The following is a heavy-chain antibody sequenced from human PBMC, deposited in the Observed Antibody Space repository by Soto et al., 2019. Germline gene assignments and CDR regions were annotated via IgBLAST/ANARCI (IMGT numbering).Heavy chain of an antibody. CDR2: LFYSGST. CDR3: ARHSYYSGSGYGFWVDP. J-gene: IGHJ5*02. CDR1: GGSISSSSYY. D-gene: IGHD3-10*01. Sequence: QLQLQESGPGLVKPSETLSLTCTVSGGSISSSSYYWGWIRQPPGKGLEWIGSLFYSGSTHYNPSLRSRVTISVDTSKNQFSLKLSSVTAADTAVYYCARHSYYSGSGYGFWVDPWGQGTPVTVSS. V-gene: IGHV4-39*01.